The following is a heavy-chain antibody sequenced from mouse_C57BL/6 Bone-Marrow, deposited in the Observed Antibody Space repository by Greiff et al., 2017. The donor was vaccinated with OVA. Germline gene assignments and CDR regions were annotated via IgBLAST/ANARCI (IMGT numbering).Heavy chain of an antibody. CDR3: AIYYGNYFAY. D-gene: IGHD2-1*01. J-gene: IGHJ3*01. CDR1: GYAFSSSW. V-gene: IGHV1-82*01. CDR2: IYPGDGDT. Sequence: VQLVESGPELVKPGASVKISCKASGYAFSSSWMNWVKQRPGKGLEWIGRIYPGDGDTNYNGKFKGKATLTADKSSSTAYMQLSSLTSEDSAVYFCAIYYGNYFAYWGQGTLVTVSA.